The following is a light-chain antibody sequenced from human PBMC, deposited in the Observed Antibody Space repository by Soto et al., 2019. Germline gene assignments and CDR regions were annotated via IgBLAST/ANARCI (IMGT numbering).Light chain of an antibody. CDR1: SSDVGGYNY. CDR2: DVS. CDR3: CSYTRSGTLI. Sequence: QSALTQPRSVSGSPGQSVTISCTGTSSDVGGYNYVSWYQQHPGKAPKLIIYDVSNRPSGVSYRFSGTKSGNTASLTVSGLQAEDEADYYCCSYTRSGTLIFGTGTKVTVL. V-gene: IGLV2-11*01. J-gene: IGLJ1*01.